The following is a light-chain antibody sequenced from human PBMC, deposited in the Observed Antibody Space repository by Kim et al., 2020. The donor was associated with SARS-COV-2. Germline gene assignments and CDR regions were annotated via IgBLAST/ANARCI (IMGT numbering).Light chain of an antibody. CDR2: DAS. CDR1: QSISTW. CDR3: QQYDSYSRTWT. V-gene: IGKV1-5*01. J-gene: IGKJ1*01. Sequence: DIQMTQSPSTLSASVGDTITITCRASQSISTWLAWYQQKPGKAPTLLIYDASNLESGVPSRFSGSGAGTEFSLTISSLQSDDFATYYCQQYDSYSRTWTFGQGTKVDIK.